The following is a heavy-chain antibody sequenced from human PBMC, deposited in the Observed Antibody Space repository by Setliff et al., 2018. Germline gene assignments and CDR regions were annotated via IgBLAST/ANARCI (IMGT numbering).Heavy chain of an antibody. CDR1: PYSFSGYY. D-gene: IGHD6-25*01. J-gene: IGHJ5*02. V-gene: IGHV1-2*02. Sequence: ASVKVSCKTSPYSFSGYYIHWVRQAPGQGLEWMGWVNTNSGDTRYAQKFQGRVTMTRDTSISTAYMELSRLRSDDTAVYYCARTKGFVDGYLDPWGQGTLVTVSS. CDR2: VNTNSGDT. CDR3: ARTKGFVDGYLDP.